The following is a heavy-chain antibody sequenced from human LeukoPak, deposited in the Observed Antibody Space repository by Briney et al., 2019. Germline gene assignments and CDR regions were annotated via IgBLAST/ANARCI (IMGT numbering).Heavy chain of an antibody. Sequence: PSETLSLTCTVSGGSISSSSYYWGWIRQAPGKGLERVANIKQDGSEKYYVDSVKGRFTISRDNAKNSLYLQMNSLRAEDTAVYYCARVGYSNYRKGNFDYWGQGTLVTVSS. CDR2: IKQDGSEK. CDR1: GGSISSSSYY. J-gene: IGHJ4*02. CDR3: ARVGYSNYRKGNFDY. V-gene: IGHV3-7*01. D-gene: IGHD4-11*01.